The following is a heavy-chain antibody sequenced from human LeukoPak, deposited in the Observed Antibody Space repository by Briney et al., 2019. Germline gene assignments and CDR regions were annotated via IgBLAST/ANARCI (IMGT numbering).Heavy chain of an antibody. CDR2: ISWNSGSI. J-gene: IGHJ3*02. CDR1: GFTFSSYG. D-gene: IGHD4-17*01. CDR3: AKDTTGRADGDYYDAFDI. V-gene: IGHV3-9*01. Sequence: PGGSLRLSCAASGFTFSSYGMQWVRQAPGKGLEWVSGISWNSGSIGYADSVKGRFTISRDNAKNSLYLQMNSLRAEDTALYYCAKDTTGRADGDYYDAFDIWGQGTMVTVSS.